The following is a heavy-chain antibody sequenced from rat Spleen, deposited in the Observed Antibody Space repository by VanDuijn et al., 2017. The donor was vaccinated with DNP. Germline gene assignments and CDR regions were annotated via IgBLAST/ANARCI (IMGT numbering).Heavy chain of an antibody. V-gene: IGHV5-25*01. J-gene: IGHJ2*01. Sequence: EVQLVESGGGLVQPGRSLKLSCAASGFTFSNYDMAWVRQAPTKGLEWVASISPSGGSTYYRDSVKGRFTVSRDNAKSSLYLQMDSLRSEDTATYYCARRRYGYGLFDYWGQGVMVTVSS. CDR1: GFTFSNYD. CDR3: ARRRYGYGLFDY. D-gene: IGHD1-7*01. CDR2: ISPSGGST.